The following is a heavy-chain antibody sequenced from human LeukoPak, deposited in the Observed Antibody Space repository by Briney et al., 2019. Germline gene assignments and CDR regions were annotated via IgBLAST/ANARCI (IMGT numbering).Heavy chain of an antibody. V-gene: IGHV4-61*02. CDR3: ARVVPAAKDAFDI. Sequence: KPSETLSLTCTVSGGSISSGSYYWSWIRQPAGKGLEWIGRIYTSGSTNYNPSLKSRVTISVDTSKNQLALKLSSVTAADTAVYYCARVVPAAKDAFDIWGQGTMVTVSS. D-gene: IGHD2-2*01. CDR1: GGSISSGSYY. CDR2: IYTSGST. J-gene: IGHJ3*02.